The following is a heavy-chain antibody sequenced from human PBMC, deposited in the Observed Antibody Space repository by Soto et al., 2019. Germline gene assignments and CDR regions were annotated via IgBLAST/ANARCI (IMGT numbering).Heavy chain of an antibody. J-gene: IGHJ4*02. Sequence: TGGSLRLSCAASGFTFSSYAMSWVRQAPGKGLQWVSAISGSGGSTYYADSVKGRFTLSRDKSKNTLYLQMKSLRAEDTAVYYCAKVSSGSRPYYFDNWGQGTLVTVSS. CDR1: GFTFSSYA. V-gene: IGHV3-23*01. D-gene: IGHD3-22*01. CDR2: ISGSGGST. CDR3: AKVSSGSRPYYFDN.